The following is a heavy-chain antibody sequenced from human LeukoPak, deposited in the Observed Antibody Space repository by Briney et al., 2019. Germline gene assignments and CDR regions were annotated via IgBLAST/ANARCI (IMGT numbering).Heavy chain of an antibody. Sequence: PGGSLRLSCAASGCTLTIYAMSWVRQTPGKGLEWGSAISVSGGTTYYADSVKGRFTISRDNSTNTLYLQMHSLRADDTAVYYCAKDGPGYSSSSRLTDFDSWGQGTLVTVSS. V-gene: IGHV3-23*01. CDR1: GCTLTIYA. J-gene: IGHJ4*02. D-gene: IGHD6-6*01. CDR2: ISVSGGTT. CDR3: AKDGPGYSSSSRLTDFDS.